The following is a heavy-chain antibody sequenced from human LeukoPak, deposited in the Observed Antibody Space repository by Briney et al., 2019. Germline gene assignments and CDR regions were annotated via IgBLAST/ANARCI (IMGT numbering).Heavy chain of an antibody. CDR1: GFTFSNYG. CDR3: AKEKVPISMPAWYFDL. Sequence: GGSLRLSCAASGFTFSNYGMHGVRQTPGKGLEWVTVIAHDGSVQYYTDSVKGRFTISRDDSKNMLYLQMNSLKPEDTAIYYCAKEKVPISMPAWYFDLWGRGTLVTVSS. D-gene: IGHD2/OR15-2a*01. CDR2: IAHDGSVQ. J-gene: IGHJ2*01. V-gene: IGHV3-30*18.